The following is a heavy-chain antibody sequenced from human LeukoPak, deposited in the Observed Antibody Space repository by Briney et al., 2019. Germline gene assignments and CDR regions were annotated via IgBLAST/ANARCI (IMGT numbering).Heavy chain of an antibody. V-gene: IGHV1-2*02. J-gene: IGHJ4*02. CDR1: GYTFTDYY. Sequence: ASVKVSCKASGYTFTDYYMHWVRQAPGQGLEWMGWINTNSGGTNYAQNFQGRVTMTWDTSISTAYMELNRLRSDDTAVYYCARDLIGGSYYMDYWGQGTLVTVSS. CDR3: ARDLIGGSYYMDY. D-gene: IGHD1-26*01. CDR2: INTNSGGT.